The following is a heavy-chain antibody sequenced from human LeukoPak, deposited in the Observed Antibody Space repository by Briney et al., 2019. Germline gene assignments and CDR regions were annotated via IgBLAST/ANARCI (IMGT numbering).Heavy chain of an antibody. CDR2: IRSKANSYAT. CDR3: TATGYSSGWYSDY. V-gene: IGHV3-73*01. Sequence: PGGSLRLSCAASGFTFSNAWMSWVRQAPGKGLEWVGRIRSKANSYATAYAASVKGRFTISRDDSKNTAYLQMNSLKTEDTAVYYCTATGYSSGWYSDYWGQGTLVTVSS. D-gene: IGHD6-19*01. J-gene: IGHJ4*02. CDR1: GFTFSNAW.